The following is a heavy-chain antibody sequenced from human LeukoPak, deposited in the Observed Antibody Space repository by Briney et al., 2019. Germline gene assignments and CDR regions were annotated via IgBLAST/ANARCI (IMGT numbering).Heavy chain of an antibody. Sequence: KTSETLSLTCAVYGESFSGYFWTWIRQPPGKGLEWMGEISHSGSINYNPSLKSRVIISVDTSKKQFSLKLSSVTAADTAVYFCARSRPIAMIVVSPDGDVWGQGTMVTVSS. D-gene: IGHD3-22*01. CDR1: GESFSGYF. V-gene: IGHV4-34*01. CDR3: ARSRPIAMIVVSPDGDV. J-gene: IGHJ3*01. CDR2: ISHSGSI.